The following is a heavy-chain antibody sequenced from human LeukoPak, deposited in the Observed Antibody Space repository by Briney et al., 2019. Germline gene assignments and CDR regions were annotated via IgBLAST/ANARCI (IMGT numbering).Heavy chain of an antibody. D-gene: IGHD6-13*01. CDR1: GGSISSGGYS. V-gene: IGHV4-30-4*07. J-gene: IGHJ4*02. CDR2: IYYSGST. Sequence: PSETLSLTCAVSGGSISSGGYSWSWIRQPPGKGLEWIGYIYYSGSTYYNPSLKSRVTISVDTSKNQFSLKLSSVTAADTAVYYCARVYKQQLVFDYWGQGTLVTVSS. CDR3: ARVYKQQLVFDY.